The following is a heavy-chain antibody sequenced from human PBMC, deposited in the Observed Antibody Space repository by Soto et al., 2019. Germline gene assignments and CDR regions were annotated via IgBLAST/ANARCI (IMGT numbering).Heavy chain of an antibody. V-gene: IGHV2-5*01. CDR2: IYWTDDK. CDR3: AHGGTAMDGYDY. D-gene: IGHD5-18*01. J-gene: IGHJ4*02. Sequence: QITLKESGPTLVKPTQTLTLTCTFSGFSLSTSGVGVGWIRQPPGKALEWLALIYWTDDKRYSPSLKSRLTITKDTSKNQVVLTMTNMDPVDTATYFCAHGGTAMDGYDYWGQGTLVTVSS. CDR1: GFSLSTSGVG.